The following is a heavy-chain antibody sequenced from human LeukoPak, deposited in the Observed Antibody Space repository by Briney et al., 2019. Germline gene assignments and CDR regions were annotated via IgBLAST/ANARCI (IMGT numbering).Heavy chain of an antibody. J-gene: IGHJ4*02. D-gene: IGHD6-6*01. CDR2: FYPEDGET. Sequence: ASVKVSCKVSGYALTELSMHWVRQAPGKGLEWMGGFYPEDGETIYAQKFQGRVTMTEDTSTDAAYMELSSLRSEDTAVYYCATDLLGTARSGGRSFDYWGQGTLVTVSS. CDR1: GYALTELS. V-gene: IGHV1-24*01. CDR3: ATDLLGTARSGGRSFDY.